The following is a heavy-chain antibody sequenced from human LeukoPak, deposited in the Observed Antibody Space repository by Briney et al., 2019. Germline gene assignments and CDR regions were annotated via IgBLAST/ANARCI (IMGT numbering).Heavy chain of an antibody. CDR1: GFTFSSYE. Sequence: PGGSLRLSCAASGFTFSSYEMNWVRQAPGKGLEWVSYISSSGSTIYYADSVKGRFTISRDNAKNSLYLQMNSLRDEDTAVYYCARDPSFPSSSWHYFDYWGQGTLVTVSS. CDR2: ISSSGSTI. D-gene: IGHD6-13*01. V-gene: IGHV3-48*03. CDR3: ARDPSFPSSSWHYFDY. J-gene: IGHJ4*02.